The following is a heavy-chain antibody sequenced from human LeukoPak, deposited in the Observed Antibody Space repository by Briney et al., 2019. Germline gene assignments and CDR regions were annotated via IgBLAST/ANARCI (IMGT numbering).Heavy chain of an antibody. D-gene: IGHD3-3*01. CDR2: INPNSGGT. V-gene: IGHV1-2*02. CDR3: ARDRPGSDFWSGYQPYYFDY. J-gene: IGHJ4*02. CDR1: GYTFTDYY. Sequence: GASVKVSCKASGYTFTDYYMHWVRQAPGQGLEWMGWINPNSGGTNCAQKFQGRVAMTRDTSISTAYMEPSRLRSDDTAVYYCARDRPGSDFWSGYQPYYFDYWGQGTLVTVSS.